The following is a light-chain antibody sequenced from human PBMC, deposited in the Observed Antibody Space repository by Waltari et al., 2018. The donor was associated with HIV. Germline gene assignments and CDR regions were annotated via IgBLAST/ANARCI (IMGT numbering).Light chain of an antibody. Sequence: QTVVTQETSFSASPGGTVTLTCGLSSGSVSSLYSPSWYQETPGLPPRILIYDTNTRSSGVPGRCSGSIRGNKAALTITGAQSDDESEYYCLLYVGTGICVFGGGTKLTVL. CDR1: SGSVSSLYS. CDR3: LLYVGTGICV. CDR2: DTN. V-gene: IGLV8-61*01. J-gene: IGLJ3*02.